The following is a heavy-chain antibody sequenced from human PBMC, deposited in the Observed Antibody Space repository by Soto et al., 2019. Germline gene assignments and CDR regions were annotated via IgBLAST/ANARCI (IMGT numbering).Heavy chain of an antibody. CDR2: IYWDDDE. Sequence: QITLKESGPTLVKPTQPLTLTCTFSGFSLSTTAEGVGWIHQPPGKALEWLALIYWDDDERYSPSLKSRLTITKDSSKNQVVITMTNVDPVDTATYYCAHGSCSSADCYPNPYLDYWGQGILVTVSS. CDR3: AHGSCSSADCYPNPYLDY. V-gene: IGHV2-5*02. J-gene: IGHJ4*02. D-gene: IGHD2-2*01. CDR1: GFSLSTTAEG.